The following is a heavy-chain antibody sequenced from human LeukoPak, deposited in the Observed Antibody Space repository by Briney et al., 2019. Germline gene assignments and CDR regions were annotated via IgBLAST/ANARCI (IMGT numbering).Heavy chain of an antibody. CDR3: AREAFDI. J-gene: IGHJ3*02. Sequence: GGSLRLSCAASRFTFSSYIMNGVRQAPGKGLEWVSYIDSSSSTIYYADSVKGRFTISRDNDKNSLYLQMNSLRAEDTAVYCCAREAFDIWGQGTMVTVSS. CDR1: RFTFSSYI. V-gene: IGHV3-48*01. CDR2: IDSSSSTI.